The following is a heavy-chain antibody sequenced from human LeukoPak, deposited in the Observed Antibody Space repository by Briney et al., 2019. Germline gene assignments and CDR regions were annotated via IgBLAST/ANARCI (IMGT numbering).Heavy chain of an antibody. CDR3: ARAGTSTYGVDV. CDR2: MYSDGST. CDR1: GFTVSSNF. D-gene: IGHD2-2*01. Sequence: GGSLRLSCAASGFTVSSNFMSWVRQAPEKGLEWVSVMYSDGSTYYADSVKGRFTISRDNSNNTLYLQVNSLRAEDTAVYYCARAGTSTYGVDVWGQGTTVTVSS. J-gene: IGHJ6*02. V-gene: IGHV3-53*01.